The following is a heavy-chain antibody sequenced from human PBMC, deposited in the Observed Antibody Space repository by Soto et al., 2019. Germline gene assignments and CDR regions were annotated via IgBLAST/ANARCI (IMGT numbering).Heavy chain of an antibody. Sequence: LRLSCAASGFTFSDYYMSWIRQAPGKGLEWVSYISSSGSTIYYADSVKGRFTISRDNAKNSLYLQMNSLRAEDTAVYYCARDGYSSKIDAFDIWSQGTMVTVSS. CDR1: GFTFSDYY. CDR3: ARDGYSSKIDAFDI. J-gene: IGHJ3*02. V-gene: IGHV3-11*01. D-gene: IGHD6-13*01. CDR2: ISSSGSTI.